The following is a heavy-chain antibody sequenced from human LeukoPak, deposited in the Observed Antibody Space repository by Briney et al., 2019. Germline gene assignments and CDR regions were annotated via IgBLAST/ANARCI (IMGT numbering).Heavy chain of an antibody. CDR1: GYTFTGYY. CDR2: INPNSGGT. J-gene: IGHJ4*02. D-gene: IGHD6-6*01. CDR3: ARGWGSSSLYYFDY. Sequence: ASVKVSCKASGYTFTGYYMHWVRQAPGQGLEWMGWINPNSGGTNYAQKFQGRVTMTRDTSISTAYMELSRLRSDDTAVYYCARGWGSSSLYYFDYWGQGTLVTVSS. V-gene: IGHV1-2*02.